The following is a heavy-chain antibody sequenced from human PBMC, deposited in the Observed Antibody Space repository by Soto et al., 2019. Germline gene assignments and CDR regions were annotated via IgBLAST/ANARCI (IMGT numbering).Heavy chain of an antibody. CDR3: ARGRGIAVAGRDYYYGMDV. CDR2: INHSGST. CDR1: GGSFSGYY. Sequence: SETLSLTCAVYGGSFSGYYWSWIRQPPGKGLEWIGEINHSGSTNYNPSLKSRVTISVDTSKNQFSLKLSSVTAADTAVYYCARGRGIAVAGRDYYYGMDVWGQGTTVTVS. D-gene: IGHD6-19*01. J-gene: IGHJ6*02. V-gene: IGHV4-34*01.